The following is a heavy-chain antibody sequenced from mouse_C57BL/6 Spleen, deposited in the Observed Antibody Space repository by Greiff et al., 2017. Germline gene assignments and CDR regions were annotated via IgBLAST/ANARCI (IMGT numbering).Heavy chain of an antibody. D-gene: IGHD1-1*01. CDR3: ARGVVASFDY. CDR2: IYPGSGNT. Sequence: VQLQQSGAELVRPGASVKLSCKASGYTFTDYYINWVKQRPGQGLEWIARIYPGSGNTYYNEKCKGKATLTAEKSSSTAYMQLSSLTSGDSAVYCCARGVVASFDYWGQGTTLTVSS. V-gene: IGHV1-76*01. J-gene: IGHJ2*01. CDR1: GYTFTDYY.